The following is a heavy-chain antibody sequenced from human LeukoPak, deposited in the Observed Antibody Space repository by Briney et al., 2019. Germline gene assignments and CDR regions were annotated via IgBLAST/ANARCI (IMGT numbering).Heavy chain of an antibody. CDR2: IKQDGSEK. V-gene: IGHV3-7*03. Sequence: GGSLRLSCAASGFTFSSYWMSWVRQAPGKGLEWVANIKQDGSEKYYVDSVKGRFTISRDNAKNSLYQQMDSLRAEDTAVYYCASYFGDYAPGEDYWGQGTLVTVSS. D-gene: IGHD4-17*01. CDR3: ASYFGDYAPGEDY. J-gene: IGHJ4*02. CDR1: GFTFSSYW.